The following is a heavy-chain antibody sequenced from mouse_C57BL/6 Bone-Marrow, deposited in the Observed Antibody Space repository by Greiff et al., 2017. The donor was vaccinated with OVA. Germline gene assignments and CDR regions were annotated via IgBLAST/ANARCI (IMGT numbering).Heavy chain of an antibody. CDR1: GYTFTSYW. CDR3: ARYGYYNYAMDY. D-gene: IGHD2-3*01. CDR2: IYPGSGST. V-gene: IGHV1-55*01. Sequence: QVQLQQPGAELAKPGASVKMSCKASGYTFTSYWITWVKQRPGQGLEWIGDIYPGSGSTNYNEKFKGKATLTVDTSSSTAYMQLSSLTSEDSAVYYCARYGYYNYAMDYWGQGTSVTVSS. J-gene: IGHJ4*01.